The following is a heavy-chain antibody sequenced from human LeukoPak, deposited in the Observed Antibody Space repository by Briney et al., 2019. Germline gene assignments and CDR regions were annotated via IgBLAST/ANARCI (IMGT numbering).Heavy chain of an antibody. CDR1: GGSISSGSYY. J-gene: IGHJ6*03. CDR2: IYTTGST. V-gene: IGHV4-61*02. D-gene: IGHD2-2*01. Sequence: PSETLSLTCTVSGGSISSGSYYWSWIRQPAGKGLEWIGRIYTTGSTNYNPSLKSRVTVSVDTSKNQFSLKLSSVTAADTAVYYCARGPKDCSSTSCYDYYYYYMDVWGKGTTATVSS. CDR3: ARGPKDCSSTSCYDYYYYYMDV.